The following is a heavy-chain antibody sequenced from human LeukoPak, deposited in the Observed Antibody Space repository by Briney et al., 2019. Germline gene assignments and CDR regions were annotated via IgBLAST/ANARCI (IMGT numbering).Heavy chain of an antibody. Sequence: SETLSLTCTASGGSISSSSYYWGWIRQPPGKGLEWIGSIYYSGSTYYNPSLKSRVTISADTSKNQFSLKLSSVTAADTAVYYCAITAITVADFDYWGQGTLVTVSS. D-gene: IGHD6-19*01. CDR2: IYYSGST. J-gene: IGHJ4*02. CDR3: AITAITVADFDY. V-gene: IGHV4-39*01. CDR1: GGSISSSSYY.